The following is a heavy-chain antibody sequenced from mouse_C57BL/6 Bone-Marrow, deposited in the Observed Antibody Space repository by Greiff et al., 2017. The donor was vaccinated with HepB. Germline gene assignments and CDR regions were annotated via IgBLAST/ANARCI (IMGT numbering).Heavy chain of an antibody. D-gene: IGHD1-1*02. V-gene: IGHV5-9-1*02. J-gene: IGHJ4*01. CDR3: TRDPYGTDGMDY. CDR1: GFTFSSYA. CDR2: ISSGGDYI. Sequence: VQLVESGEGLVKPGGSLKLSCAASGFTFSSYAMSWVRQTPEKRLEWVAYISSGGDYIYYADTVKGRFTISRDNARNTLYLQMSSLKSEDTAMYYCTRDPYGTDGMDYWGQGTSVTVSS.